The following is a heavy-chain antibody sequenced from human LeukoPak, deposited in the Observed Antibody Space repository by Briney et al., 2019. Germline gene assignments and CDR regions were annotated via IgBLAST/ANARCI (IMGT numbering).Heavy chain of an antibody. D-gene: IGHD6-13*01. CDR1: GGSISSYY. CDR2: IYYSGST. Sequence: SETLSLTCTVSGGSISSYYWSWIRQPPGKGLERIGYIYYSGSTNYNPPLKSRVTISVDTSKNQFSLKLSSVTAADTAVYYCARGEEPLYSSSWYPPFDYWGQGTLVTVSS. J-gene: IGHJ4*02. CDR3: ARGEEPLYSSSWYPPFDY. V-gene: IGHV4-59*01.